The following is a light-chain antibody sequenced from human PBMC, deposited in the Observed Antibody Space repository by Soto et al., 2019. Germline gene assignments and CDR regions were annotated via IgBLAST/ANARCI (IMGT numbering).Light chain of an antibody. CDR2: AAS. CDR1: QSISSH. V-gene: IGKV1-39*01. J-gene: IGKJ1*01. Sequence: DLQMTQSPSSLSASVGDRVTITCRASQSISSHLNWYQQKPGKAPKLLIYAASSLRSGVPSRFSGSGSGPDFTLTISSLQPEDLATYYCQQSHSIPWTFGQGTKVEFK. CDR3: QQSHSIPWT.